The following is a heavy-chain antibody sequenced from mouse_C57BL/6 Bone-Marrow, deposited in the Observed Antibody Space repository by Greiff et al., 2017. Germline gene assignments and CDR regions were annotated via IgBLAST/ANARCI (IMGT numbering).Heavy chain of an antibody. CDR2: ISGGGGNT. CDR1: GFTFSSYT. Sequence: EVQLQESGGGLVKPGGSLKLSCAASGFTFSSYTMSWVRQTPEKRLQWVAAISGGGGNTYYPDSVKGRFTISRDNANNILYMQMSSLRSEDTALYYCSRQVTAVLATKYFDVWGTGTTVTVSS. D-gene: IGHD1-1*01. CDR3: SRQVTAVLATKYFDV. V-gene: IGHV5-9*01. J-gene: IGHJ1*03.